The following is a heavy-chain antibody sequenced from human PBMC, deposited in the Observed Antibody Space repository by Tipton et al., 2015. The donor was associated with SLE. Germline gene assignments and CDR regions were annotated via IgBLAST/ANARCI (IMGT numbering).Heavy chain of an antibody. J-gene: IGHJ4*02. CDR3: ARRGNYYDSSYYFDD. CDR1: GGSISSYY. Sequence: TLSLTCTVSGGSISSYYWSWIRQPPGKGLEWIGYIYYSGSTNYNPSLKSRVTISVGTSKNQFSLKLSSVTAADTAVYYCARRGNYYDSSYYFDDWGQGTLVTVSS. CDR2: IYYSGST. D-gene: IGHD3-22*01. V-gene: IGHV4-59*08.